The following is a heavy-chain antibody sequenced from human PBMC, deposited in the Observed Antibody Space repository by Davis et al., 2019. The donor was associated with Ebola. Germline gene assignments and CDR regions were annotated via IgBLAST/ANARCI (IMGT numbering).Heavy chain of an antibody. D-gene: IGHD3-16*01. Sequence: PSETLSLTCPVSGGSVSSGSYYWNWTRQPPGKGLEWIGYIYYSGSTNYNTSLKSRVTISVDTSKNQFSLKLSSVTAADTAVYYCASGVPLRLGEPRGMDVWGQGTTVTVSS. V-gene: IGHV4-61*01. CDR1: GGSVSSGSYY. CDR3: ASGVPLRLGEPRGMDV. J-gene: IGHJ6*02. CDR2: IYYSGST.